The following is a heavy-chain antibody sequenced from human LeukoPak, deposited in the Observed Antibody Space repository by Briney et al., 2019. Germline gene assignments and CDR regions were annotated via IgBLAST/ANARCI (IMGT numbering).Heavy chain of an antibody. V-gene: IGHV4-39*01. CDR3: ARLQLLFTSAFDY. D-gene: IGHD2-2*01. Sequence: SETLSLTCTVSGGSISSSSYYWGWIRQPPGKGLEWIGSIYYSGSTYYNPSLKSRVTISVDTSKNQFSLKLSSVTAADTAVYYCARLQLLFTSAFDYWGQGTLVTVSS. CDR1: GGSISSSSYY. CDR2: IYYSGST. J-gene: IGHJ4*02.